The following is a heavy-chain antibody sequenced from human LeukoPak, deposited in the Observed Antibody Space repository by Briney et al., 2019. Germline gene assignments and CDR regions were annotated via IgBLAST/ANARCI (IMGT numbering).Heavy chain of an antibody. Sequence: GGSLRLSCVVSGFTFSTYAMSWVRQAPGKGLEWVVFISGSGRNTYYADSVEGRFTISKDDAKNTVYLQMNSLRAEDTAVYYCVSFYETYWGRGTLVTVSS. CDR2: ISGSGRNT. D-gene: IGHD2/OR15-2a*01. V-gene: IGHV3-23*01. CDR1: GFTFSTYA. J-gene: IGHJ4*02. CDR3: VSFYETY.